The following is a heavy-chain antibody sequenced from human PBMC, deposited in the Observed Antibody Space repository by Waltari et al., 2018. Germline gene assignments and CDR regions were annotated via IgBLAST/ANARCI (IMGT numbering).Heavy chain of an antibody. J-gene: IGHJ5*02. CDR2: IYYSGST. D-gene: IGHD3-3*01. CDR3: ARQAITIFGVVKPSWFDP. V-gene: IGHV4-39*01. CDR1: GGSISSSSYY. Sequence: QLQLQESGPGLVKPSETLSLTCTVSGGSISSSSYYWGWIRQPTGKGLEWIGSIYYSGSTYYNPPLKGRVTISVDTSKNQFSLRLSSVTAADTAVYYCARQAITIFGVVKPSWFDPWGQGTLVTVSS.